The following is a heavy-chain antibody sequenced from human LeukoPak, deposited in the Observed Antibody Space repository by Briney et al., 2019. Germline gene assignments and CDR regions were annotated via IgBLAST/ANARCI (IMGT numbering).Heavy chain of an antibody. D-gene: IGHD3-10*01. Sequence: GGSLRLSCAASGFTFSNYAMHWVRQAPGKGLEWVANINQDGSLKSCVDSVKGRFSISRDNAKNSLYLQMNSLRAEDTAVYYCARSNREFASGSGDYWGQGTLVTVST. V-gene: IGHV3-7*05. CDR1: GFTFSNYA. CDR2: INQDGSLK. J-gene: IGHJ4*02. CDR3: ARSNREFASGSGDY.